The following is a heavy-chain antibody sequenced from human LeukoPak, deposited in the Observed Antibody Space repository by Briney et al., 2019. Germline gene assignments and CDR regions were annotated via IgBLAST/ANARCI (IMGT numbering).Heavy chain of an antibody. Sequence: PGGSLRLSCAASGFTFSSYAMHWVRQAPGKGLEWVAVISYDGSNKYYADSVKGRFTISRDNSKNTLYLQMNSLKTEDTAVYYCARSPDCDYWGQGTLVTVSS. D-gene: IGHD2-21*01. CDR2: ISYDGSNK. CDR3: ARSPDCDY. V-gene: IGHV3-30*04. CDR1: GFTFSSYA. J-gene: IGHJ4*02.